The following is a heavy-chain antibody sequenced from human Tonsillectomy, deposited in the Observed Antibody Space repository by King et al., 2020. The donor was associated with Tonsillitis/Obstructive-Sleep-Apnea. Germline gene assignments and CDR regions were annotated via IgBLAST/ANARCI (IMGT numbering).Heavy chain of an antibody. Sequence: VQLVQSGGGVVQPGRSLRLSCAASGFTFSTYAMHWVRQAPGKGLEWVAVISYDGSNKYYADSVKGRFTISRDNSKNTLYLQMNSLRAEDMAVFYCARELRPLCINGVCYPFDYWGQGTLVTVSS. CDR3: ARELRPLCINGVCYPFDY. V-gene: IGHV3-30*04. CDR1: GFTFSTYA. J-gene: IGHJ4*02. D-gene: IGHD2-8*01. CDR2: ISYDGSNK.